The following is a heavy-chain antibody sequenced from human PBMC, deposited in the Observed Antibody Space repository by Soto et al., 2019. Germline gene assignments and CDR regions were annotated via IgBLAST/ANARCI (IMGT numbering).Heavy chain of an antibody. CDR3: ARDAGTMVRGVINRVPDY. Sequence: ESGGGVVQPGRSLRLSCAASGFTFSSYGMHWVRQAPGKGLEWVAVIWYDGSNKYYADSVKGRFTISRDNSKNTLYLQMNSLRAEDTAVYYCARDAGTMVRGVINRVPDYWGQGTLVTVSS. CDR1: GFTFSSYG. D-gene: IGHD3-10*01. J-gene: IGHJ4*02. CDR2: IWYDGSNK. V-gene: IGHV3-33*01.